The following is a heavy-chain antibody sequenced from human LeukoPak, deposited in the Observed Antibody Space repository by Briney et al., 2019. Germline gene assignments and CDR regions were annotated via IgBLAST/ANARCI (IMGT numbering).Heavy chain of an antibody. CDR3: ARDYSSSWSSYYFDY. Sequence: GGSLRLSCGASGFTFRNFWMNWVRQAPGKGLEWVSSISSSSSYIYYADSVKGRFTISRDNAKNSLYLQMNSLRAEDTAVYYCARDYSSSWSSYYFDYWGQGTLVTVPS. CDR2: ISSSSSYI. D-gene: IGHD6-13*01. V-gene: IGHV3-21*01. CDR1: GFTFRNFW. J-gene: IGHJ4*02.